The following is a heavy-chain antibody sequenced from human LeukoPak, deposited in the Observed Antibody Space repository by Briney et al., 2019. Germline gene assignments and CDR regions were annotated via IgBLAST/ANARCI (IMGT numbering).Heavy chain of an antibody. CDR1: GYTFTSFD. CDR3: ASRTSSGYDYDVFDL. J-gene: IGHJ3*01. CDR2: MNPDSGDT. Sequence: ASVKVSCKASGYTFTSFDINWVRQTAGQGLEWMGWMNPDSGDTGYAPKFQGRVIMTRNTSIRTAYTELSSLTSEDTAVYYCASRTSSGYDYDVFDLWGQGTVVTVSS. D-gene: IGHD5-12*01. V-gene: IGHV1-8*01.